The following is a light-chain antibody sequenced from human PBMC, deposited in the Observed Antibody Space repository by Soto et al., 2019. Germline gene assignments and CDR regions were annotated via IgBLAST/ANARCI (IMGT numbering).Light chain of an antibody. CDR1: QNIISS. J-gene: IGKJ1*01. V-gene: IGKV1-39*01. CDR2: AAS. CDR3: QQSYSTPQT. Sequence: DIPMTQSSSSPSASVGDRVTITCRAGQNIISSLNWYQQKPGKAPKLLIYAASSLQSGVPSRFSGSGSGTDFTLTISSLQPEDFATYYCQQSYSTPQTFGQGTTGDIK.